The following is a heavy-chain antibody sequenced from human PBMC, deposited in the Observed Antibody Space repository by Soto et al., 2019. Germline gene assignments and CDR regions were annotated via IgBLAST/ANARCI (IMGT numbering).Heavy chain of an antibody. J-gene: IGHJ4*02. CDR1: GFTFSSYW. CDR2: INSDGSST. D-gene: IGHD2-15*01. V-gene: IGHV3-74*01. CDR3: ARKQCSGITCYLDY. Sequence: GGSLRLSCAASGFTFSSYWMHWVRQAPGKGLVWVSRINSDGSSTSYADSVKGRFTISRDNSKNTLYLQMNSLRAEDTAVYYCARKQCSGITCYLDYWGQGTLVTVSS.